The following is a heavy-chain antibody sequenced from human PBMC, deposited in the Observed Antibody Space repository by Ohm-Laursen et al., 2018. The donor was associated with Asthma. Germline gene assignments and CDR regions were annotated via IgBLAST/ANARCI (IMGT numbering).Heavy chain of an antibody. D-gene: IGHD4-23*01. CDR3: ARRETPHYYYGMDV. CDR1: GGSISSGGYY. Sequence: PSETLSLTCTVSGGSISSGGYYWSWIRQHPGKGLEWIGYIYYSGITYSNPSLRSRVSISVDTSKNQFSLKLSSVTAADTAVYYCARRETPHYYYGMDVWGQGTTVTVSS. J-gene: IGHJ6*02. CDR2: IYYSGIT. V-gene: IGHV4-31*03.